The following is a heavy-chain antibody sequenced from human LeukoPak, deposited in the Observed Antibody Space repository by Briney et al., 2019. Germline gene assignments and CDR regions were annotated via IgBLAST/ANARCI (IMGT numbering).Heavy chain of an antibody. CDR2: IYGVDGT. CDR1: GFTVSSHY. V-gene: IGHV3-53*01. Sequence: GGSLRLSCAASGFTVSSHYMNWVRRAPGKGLEWVSVIYGVDGTSYADSVKGRFTISRDNSKNTVYLQMNSLRAEDAAVYYCASDLVYWGQGILVTVSS. D-gene: IGHD2-8*02. CDR3: ASDLVY. J-gene: IGHJ4*02.